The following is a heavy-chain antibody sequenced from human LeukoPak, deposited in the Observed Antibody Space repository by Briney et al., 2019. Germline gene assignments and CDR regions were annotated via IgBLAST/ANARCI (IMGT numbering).Heavy chain of an antibody. V-gene: IGHV1-24*01. CDR2: FYPEDGEI. CDR3: ATANRLTRDSSGYYPDS. D-gene: IGHD3-22*01. CDR1: GYTLTELS. Sequence: GASVKVSCEVSGYTLTELSTHWVRQAPGKGLEWMGGFYPEDGEIVYAQNFQGRVTMTEDTSTDTAYMELSSLRSKDTAIYYCATANRLTRDSSGYYPDSWGQGTLVTVSS. J-gene: IGHJ4*02.